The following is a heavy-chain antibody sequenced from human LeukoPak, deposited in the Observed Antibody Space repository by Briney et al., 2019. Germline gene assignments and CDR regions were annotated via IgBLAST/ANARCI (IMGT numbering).Heavy chain of an antibody. CDR1: GFIVSSNY. Sequence: PGGSLRLSCAASGFIVSSNYMSWVRQAPGKGLEWVSVMYSGGRTYYADSVKGRFTISRDNSKNTLYLQMNSLIAEDTAVYYCAREGFDIWGQGTMVTVSS. CDR2: MYSGGRT. V-gene: IGHV3-53*01. J-gene: IGHJ3*02. CDR3: AREGFDI.